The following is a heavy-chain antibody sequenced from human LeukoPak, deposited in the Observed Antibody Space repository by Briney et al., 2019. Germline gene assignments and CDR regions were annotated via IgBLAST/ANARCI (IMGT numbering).Heavy chain of an antibody. CDR1: GFTFSDYW. CDR2: IKPDGSEK. Sequence: HPGGSLRLSCAASGFTFSDYWVTWVRQAPGKGLEWVANIKPDGSEKYYVDSVKGRFTISRDNAKKSLYLQMNSLRVEDTAVYYRASYLYWWSDLGYWGPGNLVTVSS. D-gene: IGHD2-8*02. CDR3: ASYLYWWSDLGY. V-gene: IGHV3-7*01. J-gene: IGHJ4*02.